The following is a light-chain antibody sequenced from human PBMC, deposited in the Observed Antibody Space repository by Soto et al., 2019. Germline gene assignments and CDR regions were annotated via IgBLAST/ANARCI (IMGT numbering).Light chain of an antibody. V-gene: IGLV2-23*02. CDR3: CSYAGSSYV. Sequence: SALSRPASVSGSPGQSIPISCTGTSSDVGSYNLVSWYQQHPGKAPKLMIYEVSKRPSGVSNRFSGSKSGNTASLTISGLQAEDEADYYCCSYAGSSYVFGTGTKVTVL. CDR2: EVS. J-gene: IGLJ1*01. CDR1: SSDVGSYNL.